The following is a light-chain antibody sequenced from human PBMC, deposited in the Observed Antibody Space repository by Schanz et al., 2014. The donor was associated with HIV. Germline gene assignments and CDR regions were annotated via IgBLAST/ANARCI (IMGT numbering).Light chain of an antibody. CDR1: QSVSRSH. Sequence: EIVLTQSPGTLSLSPGERATLSCRASQSVSRSHLAWYQQRPGQSPRLLIFGASHRATGIPDRFSGSGSGTDFTLTINRLEPEDFAVYYCQYFGNSGGTFGGGTKVEIK. CDR2: GAS. CDR3: QYFGNSGGT. J-gene: IGKJ4*01. V-gene: IGKV3-20*01.